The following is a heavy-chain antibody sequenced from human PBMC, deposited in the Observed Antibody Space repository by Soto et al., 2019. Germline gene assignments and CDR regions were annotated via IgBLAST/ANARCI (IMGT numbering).Heavy chain of an antibody. J-gene: IGHJ4*02. Sequence: SVKVSCKASGGTFSSYSISWVGRSPGQGLDWMGGIIPIFGTANYAQKFQGRVTITADKSTSTAYMELSSLRSEDTAVYYCASGNWNYESTVDYWGQGTLVTVSS. D-gene: IGHD1-7*01. CDR3: ASGNWNYESTVDY. V-gene: IGHV1-69*06. CDR1: GGTFSSYS. CDR2: IIPIFGTA.